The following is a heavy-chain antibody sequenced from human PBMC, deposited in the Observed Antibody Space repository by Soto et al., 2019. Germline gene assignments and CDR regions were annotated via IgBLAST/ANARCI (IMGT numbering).Heavy chain of an antibody. CDR3: TTSVANGGSVIWGAFDI. D-gene: IGHD7-27*01. V-gene: IGHV3-15*01. J-gene: IGHJ3*02. CDR1: GFTFSNAW. CDR2: IKSKTDGGTT. Sequence: GGSLRLSCAASGFTFSNAWMSWVRQAPGKGLEWVGRIKSKTDGGTTDYAAPVKGRFTISRDDSKNTLYLQMNSLKTEDTAVYYCTTSVANGGSVIWGAFDIWGQGTMVTVSS.